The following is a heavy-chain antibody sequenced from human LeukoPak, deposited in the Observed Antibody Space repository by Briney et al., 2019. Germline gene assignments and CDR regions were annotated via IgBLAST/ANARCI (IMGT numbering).Heavy chain of an antibody. CDR3: ARDSGSLTSFDY. CDR1: GFTFSSYA. CDR2: ISYDGSNK. J-gene: IGHJ4*02. D-gene: IGHD6-25*01. V-gene: IGHV3-30-3*01. Sequence: GGSLRLSCAASGFTFSSYAMHWVRQAPGKGLEWVAVISYDGSNKYYADSVRGRFTISRDNSKNTLSLQTNSLRAEDTAVYYCARDSGSLTSFDYWGQGTLVTVSS.